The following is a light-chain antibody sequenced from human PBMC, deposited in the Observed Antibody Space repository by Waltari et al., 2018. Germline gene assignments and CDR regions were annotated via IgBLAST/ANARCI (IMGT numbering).Light chain of an antibody. Sequence: EIVMTQSPATLSVSTGERATLSCRASQSVSSNLAWYQPKPGQAPRLLIYGASTRATGIPARFSGSGSGTEFTLTISSMQSEDFAVYYCQQYNNWPPLTFGGGTKVEIK. CDR3: QQYNNWPPLT. J-gene: IGKJ4*01. V-gene: IGKV3-15*01. CDR1: QSVSSN. CDR2: GAS.